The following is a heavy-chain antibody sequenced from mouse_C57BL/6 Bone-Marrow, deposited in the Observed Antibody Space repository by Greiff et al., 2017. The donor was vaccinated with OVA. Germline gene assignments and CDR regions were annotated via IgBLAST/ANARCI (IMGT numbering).Heavy chain of an antibody. D-gene: IGHD2-2*01. CDR1: GYTFTSYW. Sequence: QVQLQRPGAELVMPGASVKLSCKASGYTFTSYWMHWVKQRPGQGLEWIGEIDPSDSYTNYNQKFKGKSTLTVDKSSSTAYMQLSSLTSEDSAVYYCARGGTMVTTTGFAYWGQGTLVTVSA. V-gene: IGHV1-69*01. CDR2: IDPSDSYT. J-gene: IGHJ3*01. CDR3: ARGGTMVTTTGFAY.